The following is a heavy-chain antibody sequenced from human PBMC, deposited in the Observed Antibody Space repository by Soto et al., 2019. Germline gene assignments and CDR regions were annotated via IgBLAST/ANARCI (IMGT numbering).Heavy chain of an antibody. CDR3: ARGLGYSGYAPSVDTAMVTGGFFDY. D-gene: IGHD5-18*01. CDR2: IIPIFGTA. Sequence: QVQLVQSGAEVKKPGSSVKVSCKASGGTFSSYAISWVRQAPGQGLEWMGGIIPIFGTANYAQKFQGRVTIPADESTSTAYMELSSLRSEDTAVYYCARGLGYSGYAPSVDTAMVTGGFFDYWGQGTLVTVSS. CDR1: GGTFSSYA. V-gene: IGHV1-69*01. J-gene: IGHJ4*02.